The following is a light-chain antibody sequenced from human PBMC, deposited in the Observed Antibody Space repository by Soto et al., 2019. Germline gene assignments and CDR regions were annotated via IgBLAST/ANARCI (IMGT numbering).Light chain of an antibody. V-gene: IGLV2-8*01. CDR2: ELN. CDR1: SSDVGAFNL. Sequence: QSVLTQPPSASGSPGQSVTISCTGTSSDVGAFNLVSWYQQHPGKAPKLMIYELNKRPSGVPDRFSGSKSGNTASLTVSWLQAEDEVDYYCRSYAVGNTLFGGGTKLTVL. J-gene: IGLJ3*02. CDR3: RSYAVGNTL.